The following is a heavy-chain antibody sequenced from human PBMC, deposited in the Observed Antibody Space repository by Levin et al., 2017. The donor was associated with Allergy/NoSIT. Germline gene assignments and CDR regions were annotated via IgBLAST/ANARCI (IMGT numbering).Heavy chain of an antibody. D-gene: IGHD6-13*01. J-gene: IGHJ4*02. V-gene: IGHV3-23*01. CDR3: AKEVAAIGTPRFDS. Sequence: GESLKISCTASGFSFSTYGMSWVRQAPGKGLEWVSGIGEAGASGDNTYYADPVKGRFTVSRDKSKNTLYLQMNSLRAEDAAIYYCAKEVAAIGTPRFDSWGQGTQVTVSS. CDR2: IGEAGASGDNT. CDR1: GFSFSTYG.